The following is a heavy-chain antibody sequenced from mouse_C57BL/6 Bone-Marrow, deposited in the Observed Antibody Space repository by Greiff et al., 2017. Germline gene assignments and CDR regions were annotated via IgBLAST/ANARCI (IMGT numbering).Heavy chain of an antibody. CDR3: AGTEDD. J-gene: IGHJ2*01. D-gene: IGHD3-3*01. CDR1: GYTFTSYW. CDR2: IDPSDSYT. Sequence: QVQLQQPGAELVRPGTSVKLSCKASGYTFTSYWMHWVKQRPGQGLEWIGVIDPSDSYTNYNQKFKGKATLTVDTSSSTAYMQLSSLTSEDSAVXYCAGTEDDGGQGTTLTGSS. V-gene: IGHV1-59*01.